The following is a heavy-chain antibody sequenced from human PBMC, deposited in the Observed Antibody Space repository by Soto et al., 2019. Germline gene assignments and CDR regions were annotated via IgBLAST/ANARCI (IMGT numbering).Heavy chain of an antibody. D-gene: IGHD3-10*02. CDR1: GFTFSTYS. CDR3: ARDVRLPDY. J-gene: IGHJ4*02. CDR2: ISSTGETP. V-gene: IGHV3-48*01. Sequence: EVQLVESGGGLVPPGGSLRLSCAASGFTFSTYSMNWVRQAPGKGLEWVSFISSTGETPYYADSVKGRLTISRDNAKNSLFLQMNSLTAEDTAVYYCARDVRLPDYWGQGTLVTVSS.